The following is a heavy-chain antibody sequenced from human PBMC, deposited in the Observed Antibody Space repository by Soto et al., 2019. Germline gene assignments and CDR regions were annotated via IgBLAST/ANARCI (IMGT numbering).Heavy chain of an antibody. D-gene: IGHD3-10*01. CDR3: TTEGYVSGSYEADY. CDR2: IKRETDGGTS. V-gene: IGHV3-15*01. CDR1: GFAFSNAW. Sequence: EVQLVESGGGLVKPGGSVRLSCAASGFAFSNAWMNWVRQAPGKGLEWVGHIKRETDGGTSDYAAPVTGRFFIPRDDSKDILYLQMNSLKTEDTAVYYCTTEGYVSGSYEADYWGQGTLVTVSS. J-gene: IGHJ4*02.